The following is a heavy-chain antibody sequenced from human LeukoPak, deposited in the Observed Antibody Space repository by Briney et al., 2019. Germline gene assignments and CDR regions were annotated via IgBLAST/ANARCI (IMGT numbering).Heavy chain of an antibody. CDR2: ISGSGGST. D-gene: IGHD2-2*01. J-gene: IGHJ4*02. V-gene: IGHV3-23*01. CDR3: ATKPRRYQLIAQFDY. CDR1: GFTFSSYA. Sequence: PGGSLRLSCAASGFTFSSYAMSWVRQAPGKGLEWDSAISGSGGSTYYADSVKGRFTISRDNSKNTLYLQMNSLRAEDTAVYYCATKPRRYQLIAQFDYWGQGTLVTVSS.